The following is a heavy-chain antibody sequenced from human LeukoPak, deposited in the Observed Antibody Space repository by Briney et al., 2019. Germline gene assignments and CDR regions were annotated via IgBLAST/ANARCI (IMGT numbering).Heavy chain of an antibody. CDR1: GFTFDDYA. D-gene: IGHD3-3*01. CDR2: ISWNSGSI. Sequence: PGGSLRLSCAASGFTFDDYAMHWVRQAPGKGLEWVSGISWNSGSIGYADSVKGRFTISRDNAKNSLYLQMNSLRAEDTAVYYCARELRFLEYYFDYWGQGTLVTVSS. J-gene: IGHJ4*02. V-gene: IGHV3-9*01. CDR3: ARELRFLEYYFDY.